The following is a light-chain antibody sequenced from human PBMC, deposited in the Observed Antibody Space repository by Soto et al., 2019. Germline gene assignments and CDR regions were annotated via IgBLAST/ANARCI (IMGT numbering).Light chain of an antibody. Sequence: QSVLTQPASVSGSPGQSITISCTGPSSDIGTYNYVSWYQQHTGKAPKLMIFDVSYRPSGVSNRFSGSKSDNTASLTISGLQAEDEADYYCNSHTGTGSRYVFGTGTKVTVL. V-gene: IGLV2-14*03. CDR1: SSDIGTYNY. J-gene: IGLJ1*01. CDR2: DVS. CDR3: NSHTGTGSRYV.